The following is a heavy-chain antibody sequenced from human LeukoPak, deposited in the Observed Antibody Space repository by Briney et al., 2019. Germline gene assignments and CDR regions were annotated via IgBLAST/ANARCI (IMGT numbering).Heavy chain of an antibody. CDR1: GFTFSSYA. D-gene: IGHD3-3*01. J-gene: IGHJ4*02. CDR2: ISGSGGST. V-gene: IGHV3-23*01. Sequence: AGGSLRLSCAASGFTFSSYAMSWVRQAPGKGLEWVSAISGSGGSTYYADSVKGRFTISRDNSKNTLYLQMNSLRAEDTAVYYCAKGFGVVITSRGYWGQGTLVTVSS. CDR3: AKGFGVVITSRGY.